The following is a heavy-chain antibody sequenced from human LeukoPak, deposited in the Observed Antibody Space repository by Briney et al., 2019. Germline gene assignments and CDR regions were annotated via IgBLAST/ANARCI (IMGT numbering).Heavy chain of an antibody. J-gene: IGHJ4*02. CDR2: ISGSGGST. D-gene: IGHD3-22*01. CDR1: GFTFSSYA. CDR3: AKDPYRGMTVVVEWFDY. Sequence: PGGSLSLTCAASGFTFSSYAMSWVRQAPGKGLEWVSAISGSGGSTYYADSVKGRFTISRDNSKNTLYLQMNSPRAEDTAVYYCAKDPYRGMTVVVEWFDYWGQGTLVALSS. V-gene: IGHV3-23*01.